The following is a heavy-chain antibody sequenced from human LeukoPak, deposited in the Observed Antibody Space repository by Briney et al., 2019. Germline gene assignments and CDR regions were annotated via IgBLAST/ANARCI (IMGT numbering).Heavy chain of an antibody. Sequence: GGSLRLSCAASGFTFTNYAMSWVRQAPGKGLEWVSGISGSGGSTYYAASVKGRFTISRDNSKNTLFLQMNSLRAEDTAVYYCAKDAYYYGSGGGAFDIWGQGTMVTVSS. CDR3: AKDAYYYGSGGGAFDI. CDR1: GFTFTNYA. V-gene: IGHV3-23*01. D-gene: IGHD3-10*01. J-gene: IGHJ3*02. CDR2: ISGSGGST.